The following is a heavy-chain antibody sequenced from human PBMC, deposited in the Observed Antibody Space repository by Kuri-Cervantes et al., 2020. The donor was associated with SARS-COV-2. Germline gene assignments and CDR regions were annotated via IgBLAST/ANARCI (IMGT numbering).Heavy chain of an antibody. D-gene: IGHD6-19*01. CDR3: ARGLAVEYYFDY. V-gene: IGHV3-30-3*01. Sequence: GGSLRLSCAASGFTFSSYAMHWVRQAPGKGLEWVAVISYDGSNKYYADSVKGRFTISRDNSKNTLYLQMNSLRAEDTAVYHCARGLAVEYYFDYWGQGTLVTVSS. CDR2: ISYDGSNK. CDR1: GFTFSSYA. J-gene: IGHJ4*02.